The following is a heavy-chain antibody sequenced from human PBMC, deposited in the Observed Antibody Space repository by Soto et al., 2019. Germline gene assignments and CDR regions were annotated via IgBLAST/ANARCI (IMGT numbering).Heavy chain of an antibody. D-gene: IGHD2-15*01. V-gene: IGHV1-69*13. CDR1: GGTFSSYA. Sequence: SVKVSCTASGGTFSSYAISWVRQVPGQGLGWMGGLIPIFGTANSAQKFQGRVTITADESTSTAYMELSSLRSEDTAVYYCASSGPVRTDDAFDIWGQGTMVTVS. CDR2: LIPIFGTA. J-gene: IGHJ3*02. CDR3: ASSGPVRTDDAFDI.